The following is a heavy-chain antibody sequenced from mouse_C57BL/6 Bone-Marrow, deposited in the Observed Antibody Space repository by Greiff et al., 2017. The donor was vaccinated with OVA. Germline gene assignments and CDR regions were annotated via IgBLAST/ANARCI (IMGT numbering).Heavy chain of an antibody. V-gene: IGHV1-50*01. CDR2: IDPSDSYT. CDR1: GYTFTSYW. Sequence: QVQLQQPGAELVKPGASVKLSCKASGYTFTSYWMQWVKQRPGQGLEWIGEIDPSDSYTNYNQKFKSKATLTVDTSSSTAYMQLSSLTSEDSAVYYCAKEDSSGYWFADWGQGTLVTVSA. J-gene: IGHJ3*01. D-gene: IGHD3-2*02. CDR3: AKEDSSGYWFAD.